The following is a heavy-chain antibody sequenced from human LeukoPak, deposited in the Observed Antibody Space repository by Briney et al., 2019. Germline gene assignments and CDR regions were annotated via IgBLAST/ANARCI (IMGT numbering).Heavy chain of an antibody. CDR3: ATIGQFGGNYYYFDP. Sequence: PEASVKVSCKLAGNSLNELSIHWVRQAPGKGLDWMGVFDPEEGEIVYSQSFQGRVTVTEDRSTNTAYLELSSLRSEDAAVYYCATIGQFGGNYYYFDPWGQGTLVTVSS. CDR1: GNSLNELS. J-gene: IGHJ5*02. V-gene: IGHV1-24*01. D-gene: IGHD5-12*01. CDR2: FDPEEGEI.